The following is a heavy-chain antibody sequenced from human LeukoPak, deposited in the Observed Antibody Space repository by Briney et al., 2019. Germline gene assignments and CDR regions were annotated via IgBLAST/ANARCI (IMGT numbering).Heavy chain of an antibody. D-gene: IGHD1-26*01. Sequence: GGSLRLSCAASGFTFYSYAMSWVRQAPGKGLEWVSAISGSGGNTYYADSVKGRFTISRDNSKNTVYLQMNSLRAEDTAVYYCAKDRSRQGGSYNGYFDYWGQGTLVTVSS. CDR2: ISGSGGNT. V-gene: IGHV3-23*01. CDR3: AKDRSRQGGSYNGYFDY. J-gene: IGHJ4*02. CDR1: GFTFYSYA.